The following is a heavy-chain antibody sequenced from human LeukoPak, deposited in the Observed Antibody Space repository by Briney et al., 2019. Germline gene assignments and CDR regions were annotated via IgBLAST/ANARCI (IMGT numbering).Heavy chain of an antibody. CDR1: GFTFSSYG. CDR3: AKGYREWELLHY. J-gene: IGHJ4*02. CDR2: IWYDGSNK. D-gene: IGHD1-26*01. V-gene: IGHV3-33*06. Sequence: GRSLRLSCAASGFTFSSYGMRWVRQAPGKGLEWVAVIWYDGSNKYYADSVKGRFTISRDNSKNTLYLQMNSLRAEDTAVYYCAKGYREWELLHYWGQGTLVTVSS.